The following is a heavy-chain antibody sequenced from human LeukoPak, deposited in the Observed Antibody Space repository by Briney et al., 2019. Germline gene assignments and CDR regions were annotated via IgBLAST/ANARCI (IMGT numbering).Heavy chain of an antibody. Sequence: SETLSLTCAVYGGSFSGYYWSWIRQPPGKGLEWIGEINHSGSTNYNPSLKSRVSISVDTSKNQFSLKLSSVTAADTAVYYCARGWEPPDYYDTSLHFDYWGQGTLVTVSS. V-gene: IGHV4-34*01. D-gene: IGHD3-22*01. CDR3: ARGWEPPDYYDTSLHFDY. CDR2: INHSGST. J-gene: IGHJ4*02. CDR1: GGSFSGYY.